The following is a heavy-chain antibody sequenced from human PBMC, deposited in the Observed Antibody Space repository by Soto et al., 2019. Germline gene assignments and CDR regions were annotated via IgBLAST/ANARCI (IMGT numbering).Heavy chain of an antibody. CDR3: AREAGMDV. V-gene: IGHV3-48*02. Sequence: PGGSLRLSCAASGFIFSDHSMNWVRQAPGKGLEWVSYITKTSGTKDYADSVKGRFTISRDNAKNSLYLQMNSLRDEDTAVYYCAREAGMDVWGQGTTVTVSS. CDR1: GFIFSDHS. CDR2: ITKTSGTK. J-gene: IGHJ6*02.